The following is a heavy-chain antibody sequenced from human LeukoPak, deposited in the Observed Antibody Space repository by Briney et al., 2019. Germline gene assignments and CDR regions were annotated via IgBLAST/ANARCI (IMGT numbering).Heavy chain of an antibody. CDR1: GYTFTGYY. D-gene: IGHD6-19*01. CDR3: ARGRSGWWGGFDY. V-gene: IGHV1-2*02. Sequence: ASVKVSCKASGYTFTGYYMHWVRQAPGQGLEWMGWINPNSGGTHYAQKFQGRVTMTRDTSISTAYMELSRLRSDDTAVYYCARGRSGWWGGFDYWGQGTLVTVSS. J-gene: IGHJ4*02. CDR2: INPNSGGT.